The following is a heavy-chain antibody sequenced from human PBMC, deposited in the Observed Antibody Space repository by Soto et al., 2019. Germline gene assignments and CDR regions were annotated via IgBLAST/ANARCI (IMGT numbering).Heavy chain of an antibody. CDR3: ARDKSGPADY. V-gene: IGHV3-74*01. D-gene: IGHD5-12*01. CDR2: IKDDGST. CDR1: GFTFSNYG. Sequence: GGSLRLSCSASGFTFSNYGMYWVRQAPGKGLMWVSGIKDDGSTSYADSVKGRFTISRDNAKNTLYLQMYSLRAEDTAVYYCARDKSGPADYWGQGTLVTVSS. J-gene: IGHJ4*02.